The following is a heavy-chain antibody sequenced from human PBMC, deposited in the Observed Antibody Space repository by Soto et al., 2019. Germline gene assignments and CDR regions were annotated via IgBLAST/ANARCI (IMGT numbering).Heavy chain of an antibody. CDR2: MNPNSGNT. CDR1: GYTFTSYD. D-gene: IGHD5-18*01. CDR3: ARERVLKNLDTAMVTYYYYYYGMDV. J-gene: IGHJ6*02. Sequence: ASVKVSCKASGYTFTSYDINWVRQATGQGLEWMGWMNPNSGNTGYAQKFQGRVTMTRNTSISTAYMELSSLRSEDTAVYYCARERVLKNLDTAMVTYYYYYYGMDVWGQGTTVTVSS. V-gene: IGHV1-8*01.